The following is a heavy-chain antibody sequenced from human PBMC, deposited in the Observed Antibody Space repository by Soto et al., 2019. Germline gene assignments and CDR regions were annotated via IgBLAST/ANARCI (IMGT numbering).Heavy chain of an antibody. CDR2: IYYSGST. Sequence: QVQLQESGPGLVKPSETLSLTCTVSGGSISSYYWSWIRQPPGKGLEWIGYIYYSGSTNYNPSLKRRVTISGETPKNQFSLKLSSVTAADTAVYYCARENAGGYGDYEPDYGMDVGGQGTTVTVSS. CDR1: GGSISSYY. CDR3: ARENAGGYGDYEPDYGMDV. D-gene: IGHD4-17*01. J-gene: IGHJ6*02. V-gene: IGHV4-59*01.